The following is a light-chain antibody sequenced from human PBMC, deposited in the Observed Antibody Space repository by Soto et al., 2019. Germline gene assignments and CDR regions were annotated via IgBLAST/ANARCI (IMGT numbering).Light chain of an antibody. CDR1: SSDVGSYNL. Sequence: QSALTQPASMSGSPGQSITISCTGTSSDVGSYNLVSWYQQHPGKAPKLLIYEGSKRPSGVSNRFSGSKSGNTASLTISGLQAEDEADYHCSSYASSGTLFGGGTKLTVL. CDR2: EGS. CDR3: SSYASSGTL. V-gene: IGLV2-23*01. J-gene: IGLJ2*01.